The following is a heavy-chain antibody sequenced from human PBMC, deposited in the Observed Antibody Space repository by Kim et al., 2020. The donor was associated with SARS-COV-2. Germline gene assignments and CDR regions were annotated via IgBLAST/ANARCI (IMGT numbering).Heavy chain of an antibody. Sequence: GGSLRLSCAASGFTFSHAWMSWVRQAPGKGLEWVARIKNGGTTVYAAPVKDRFTISRDDSKNTLYLHMNSLQTEDTGVYYCAADVPTFPQQVDYWGQGTL. D-gene: IGHD3-16*01. V-gene: IGHV3-15*05. CDR2: IKNGGTT. CDR3: AADVPTFPQQVDY. CDR1: GFTFSHAW. J-gene: IGHJ4*02.